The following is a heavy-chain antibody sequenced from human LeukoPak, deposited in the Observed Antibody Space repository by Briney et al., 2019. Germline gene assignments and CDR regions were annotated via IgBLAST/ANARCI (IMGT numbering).Heavy chain of an antibody. CDR2: FDPEDGET. CDR1: GYTLTELS. J-gene: IGHJ5*02. V-gene: IGHV1-24*01. D-gene: IGHD5-18*01. CDR3: ATVSVDTAGNWFDP. Sequence: ASAKVSCKVSGYTLTELSMHWVRQAPGKGLEWMGGFDPEDGETIYAQKFQGRVTMTEDTSTDTAYMELSSLRSEDTAVYYCATVSVDTAGNWFDPWGQGTLVTVSS.